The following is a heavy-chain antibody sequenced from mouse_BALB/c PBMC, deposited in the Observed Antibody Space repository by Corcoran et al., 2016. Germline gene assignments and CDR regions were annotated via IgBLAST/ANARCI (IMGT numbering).Heavy chain of an antibody. CDR3: ASGVAAAGKVYFDY. V-gene: IGHV1-81*01. J-gene: IGHJ2*01. CDR2: IIAIFGTA. D-gene: IGHD1-1*01. CDR1: GGTFSSYA. Sequence: QVQLVQSGAEVKKPGSSVKVSCKASGGTFSSYAISWVRQAPGQGLEWMGGIIAIFGTANYAQKFKGRVTITADESTSTAYMELSSLRSEDTVVYYCASGVAAAGKVYFDYWGQGTLVTVSS.